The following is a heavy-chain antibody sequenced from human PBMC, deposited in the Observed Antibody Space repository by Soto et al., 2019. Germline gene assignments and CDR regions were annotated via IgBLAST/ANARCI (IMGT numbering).Heavy chain of an antibody. CDR3: VKSAIMTAVLKYYYGMDL. Sequence: PGGSLRLSCAASEFTFSSNGMQWVRQAAGKGLEWVAGISGDGSKRYYADSLKGRFTISRDNSKNMLHLQMNNLRPEDTAVYYCVKSAIMTAVLKYYYGMDLWGQGTTVTVSS. V-gene: IGHV3-30*18. D-gene: IGHD2-2*01. J-gene: IGHJ6*02. CDR2: ISGDGSKR. CDR1: EFTFSSNG.